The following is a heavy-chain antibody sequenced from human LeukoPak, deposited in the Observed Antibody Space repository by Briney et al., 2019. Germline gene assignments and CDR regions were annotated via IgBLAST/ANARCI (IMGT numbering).Heavy chain of an antibody. J-gene: IGHJ4*02. Sequence: SEPLSLACTVSGVSISTTSYYWGWIRQPPGKGLEWIGSVYSSGRTYYHPSLKSRVTISVETSEKPLSLHLSRFTAAHTAVYYCARLLVGDYGDYAPNWGQGTLVTVSS. CDR2: VYSSGRT. CDR3: ARLLVGDYGDYAPN. V-gene: IGHV4-39*01. CDR1: GVSISTTSYY. D-gene: IGHD4-17*01.